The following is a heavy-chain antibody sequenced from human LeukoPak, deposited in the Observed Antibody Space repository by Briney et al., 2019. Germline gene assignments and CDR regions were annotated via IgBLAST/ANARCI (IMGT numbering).Heavy chain of an antibody. Sequence: ASVKVSCKASGGTFSSYAISWVRQAPGQGLEWMGWINPNSGGTNYAQKFQGRVTMTRDTSISTAYMELSRLRSDDTAVYYCAREGSSSLVDYWGQGTLVTVSS. D-gene: IGHD6-6*01. J-gene: IGHJ4*02. CDR3: AREGSSSLVDY. CDR1: GGTFSSYA. V-gene: IGHV1-2*02. CDR2: INPNSGGT.